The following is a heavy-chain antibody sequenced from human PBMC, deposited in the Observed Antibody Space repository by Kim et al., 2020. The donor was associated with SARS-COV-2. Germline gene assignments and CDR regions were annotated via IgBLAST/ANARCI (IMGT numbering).Heavy chain of an antibody. Sequence: ASVKVSCKASGYTFTNYGLHWVRQAPGQRLEWMGRINADSGNTKYAQKFQGRVTITRDTSANTVYMELSSLTSEDAAVYYCARPMTTDYYTMHYWGQGTLITVSS. J-gene: IGHJ4*02. CDR3: ARPMTTDYYTMHY. V-gene: IGHV1-3*01. CDR1: GYTFTNYG. D-gene: IGHD3-9*01. CDR2: INADSGNT.